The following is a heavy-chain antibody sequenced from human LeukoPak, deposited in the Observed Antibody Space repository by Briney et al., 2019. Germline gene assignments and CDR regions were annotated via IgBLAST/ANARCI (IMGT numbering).Heavy chain of an antibody. V-gene: IGHV3-23*01. J-gene: IGHJ4*02. D-gene: IGHD1/OR15-1a*01. Sequence: GGSLRLSRAASGFTFSGFAMSWVRQAPGKGLEWVSTISDSGGSTYYADSVKGRFTISRDNSKDTLYVQLNNLRAEDAAVYYCAKSHSVEQRGYFDYWGQGTLVTVSS. CDR3: AKSHSVEQRGYFDY. CDR1: GFTFSGFA. CDR2: ISDSGGST.